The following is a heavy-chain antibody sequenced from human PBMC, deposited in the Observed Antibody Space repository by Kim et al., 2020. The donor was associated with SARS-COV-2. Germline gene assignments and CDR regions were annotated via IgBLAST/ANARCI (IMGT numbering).Heavy chain of an antibody. Sequence: GGSLRLSCAASGFTFSSYWMSWVRQAPGKGLEWVANIKQDGSEKYYVDSVKGRFTISRDNAKNSLYLQMNSLRAEDTVVYYCASQQWLVPYYFDYWGQGTLVTVSS. J-gene: IGHJ4*02. V-gene: IGHV3-7*03. CDR2: IKQDGSEK. CDR3: ASQQWLVPYYFDY. D-gene: IGHD6-19*01. CDR1: GFTFSSYW.